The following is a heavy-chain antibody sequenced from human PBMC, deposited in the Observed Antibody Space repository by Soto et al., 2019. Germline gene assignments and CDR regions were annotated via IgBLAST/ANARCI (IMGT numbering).Heavy chain of an antibody. CDR3: AREGRPVGMGV. J-gene: IGHJ6*02. CDR1: GFTFSSYE. CDR2: ISSSGSTI. V-gene: IGHV3-48*03. D-gene: IGHD1-1*01. Sequence: VGSLRLSCAASGFTFSSYEMNWVRQAPGKGLEWVSYISSSGSTIYYADSVKGRFTISRDNAKNSLYLQMNSLRAEDTAVYYCAREGRPVGMGVWGQGTTVTVSS.